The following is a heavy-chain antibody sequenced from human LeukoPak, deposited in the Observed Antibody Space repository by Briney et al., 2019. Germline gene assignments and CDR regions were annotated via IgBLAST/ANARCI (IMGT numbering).Heavy chain of an antibody. V-gene: IGHV1-69*04. CDR1: GGTFSSYA. CDR2: IIPILGIA. D-gene: IGHD5-12*01. CDR3: VNRVEMATHDY. J-gene: IGHJ4*02. Sequence: GASVKVSCKASGGTFSSYAISWVRQAPGQGLEWMGRIIPILGIANYAQKFQGRVTITADKSTSTAYMELSSLRSEDTAVYYCVNRVEMATHDYWGQGTLVTVSS.